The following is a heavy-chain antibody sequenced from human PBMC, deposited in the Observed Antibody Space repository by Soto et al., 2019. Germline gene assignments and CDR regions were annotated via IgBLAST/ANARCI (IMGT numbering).Heavy chain of an antibody. D-gene: IGHD5-18*01. J-gene: IGHJ6*02. CDR3: ARDAAMGDYYHYGMDV. Sequence: ASVKVSCKASGYTFTGYYLHWVRQAPGQGLEWMGWINPSSGGANIAQKFQGWVAMTRDTSIDTAYMELTRLRSDDTAVYYCARDAAMGDYYHYGMDVWGQGTPVTVSS. CDR2: INPSSGGA. V-gene: IGHV1-2*04. CDR1: GYTFTGYY.